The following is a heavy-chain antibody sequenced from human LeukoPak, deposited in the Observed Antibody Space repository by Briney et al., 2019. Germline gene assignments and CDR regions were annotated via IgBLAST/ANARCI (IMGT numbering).Heavy chain of an antibody. D-gene: IGHD3-22*01. Sequence: GRSLRLSCAASGFTFSSYAMHWVRQAPGKGLEWVAVISYDGSNKYYADSVKGRFTISRDNSKNTLYLQMNSLRAEDTAVYYCAGDHGTGYYDSSGYEQIDYWGQGTLVTVSS. CDR1: GFTFSSYA. CDR2: ISYDGSNK. J-gene: IGHJ4*02. CDR3: AGDHGTGYYDSSGYEQIDY. V-gene: IGHV3-30-3*01.